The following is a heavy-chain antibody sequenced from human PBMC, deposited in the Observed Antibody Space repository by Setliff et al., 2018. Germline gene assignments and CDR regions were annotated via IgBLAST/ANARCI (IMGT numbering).Heavy chain of an antibody. V-gene: IGHV4-4*07. CDR1: GGSISSYY. Sequence: NPSETLSLTCTVSGGSISSYYWSWIRQPAGKGLEWIGHIYIGGSANYNPSLKSRVTMSIDTSKNQFSLKLNSVTAADMAVYYRAREQWLDPPGYYYMDVWAKGTTVTVSS. CDR2: IYIGGSA. CDR3: AREQWLDPPGYYYMDV. D-gene: IGHD6-19*01. J-gene: IGHJ6*03.